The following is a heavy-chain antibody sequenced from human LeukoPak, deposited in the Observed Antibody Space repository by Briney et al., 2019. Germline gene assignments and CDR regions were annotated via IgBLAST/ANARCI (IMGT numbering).Heavy chain of an antibody. D-gene: IGHD3-9*01. J-gene: IGHJ4*02. Sequence: GGSLRLSCAASGFTFSTYSMNWVRQAPGKGLEWVSSISCSRSYIYYADSVKGRFTISRDNAKNSLYLQMNSLRAEDTAVYYCARDQTDYETLTGYLFFDYWGQGTLVTVSS. CDR2: ISCSRSYI. CDR1: GFTFSTYS. V-gene: IGHV3-21*01. CDR3: ARDQTDYETLTGYLFFDY.